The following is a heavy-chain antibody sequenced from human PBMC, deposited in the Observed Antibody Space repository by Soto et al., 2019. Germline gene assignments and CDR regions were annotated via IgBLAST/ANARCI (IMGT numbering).Heavy chain of an antibody. CDR1: GGTFSSYA. D-gene: IGHD4-17*01. CDR2: IIPIFGTA. J-gene: IGHJ3*02. Sequence: SVKVSCKASGGTFSSYAISWVRQAPGQGLEWMGGIIPIFGTANYTQKFQGRVTITADKSTSTAYMELSSLRSEDTAVYYCAREGTTVVTIDAFDIWGQGTMVTVS. CDR3: AREGTTVVTIDAFDI. V-gene: IGHV1-69*06.